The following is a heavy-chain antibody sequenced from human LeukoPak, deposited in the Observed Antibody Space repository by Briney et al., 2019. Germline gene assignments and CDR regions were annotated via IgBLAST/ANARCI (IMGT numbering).Heavy chain of an antibody. CDR3: ARTAARRFDY. D-gene: IGHD6-6*01. J-gene: IGHJ4*02. Sequence: ASVKVSCKASGYTFPSYFMHWVRQAPGQGLEWMGIINPTGGSTTYAQKFQGRVTMTRDTSTSTVYMELSSLRSDDTAVYYCARTAARRFDYWGQGTLGTVSS. V-gene: IGHV1-46*01. CDR2: INPTGGST. CDR1: GYTFPSYF.